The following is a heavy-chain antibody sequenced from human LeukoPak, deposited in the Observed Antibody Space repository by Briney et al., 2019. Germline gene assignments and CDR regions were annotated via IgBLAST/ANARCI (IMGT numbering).Heavy chain of an antibody. Sequence: PGGSLRLSCAASGFTVSSNYMSWVRQAPGKGLEWVSVIYSGGSTYYADSVKGRFTISRDNSKNTLYLQMNSLRAEDTAVYYCARDRQRQYYYYMDVWGKGTTVTVSS. CDR3: ARDRQRQYYYYMDV. D-gene: IGHD1-1*01. V-gene: IGHV3-53*01. J-gene: IGHJ6*03. CDR1: GFTVSSNY. CDR2: IYSGGST.